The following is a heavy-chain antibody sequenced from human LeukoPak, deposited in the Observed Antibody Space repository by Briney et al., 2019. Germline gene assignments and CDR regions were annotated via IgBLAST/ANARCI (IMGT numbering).Heavy chain of an antibody. CDR1: GFTFSSNW. CDR3: AREGRAAAGSFDY. J-gene: IGHJ4*02. Sequence: PGGSLRLSCAASGFTFSSNWMSWVRQAPGKGLEWVANIKQDGSEKYYVDSVKGRFTISRDNAKNSLYLQMNSLRVEDTAVYYCAREGRAAAGSFDYWGQGTLVTVSS. D-gene: IGHD6-13*01. CDR2: IKQDGSEK. V-gene: IGHV3-7*01.